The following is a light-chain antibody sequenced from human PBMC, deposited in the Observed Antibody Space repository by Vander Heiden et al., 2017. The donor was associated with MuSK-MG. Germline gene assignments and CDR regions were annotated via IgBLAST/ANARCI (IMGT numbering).Light chain of an antibody. Sequence: QSVLTQPPSASGTPGQRVTISCSGSTSSSGRNTVTWYRQRPATAPKLLIYIKNQRPSGVPDLVSGSKSGTAAALAISGLQSEDDADYYCAAWDDSLNGRVFGGGTKLTVL. CDR1: TSSSGRNT. V-gene: IGLV1-44*01. J-gene: IGLJ2*01. CDR2: IKN. CDR3: AAWDDSLNGRV.